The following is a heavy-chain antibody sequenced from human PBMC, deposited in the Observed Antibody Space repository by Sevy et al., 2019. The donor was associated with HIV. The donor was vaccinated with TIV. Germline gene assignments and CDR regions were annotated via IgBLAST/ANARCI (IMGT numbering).Heavy chain of an antibody. CDR2: IIPILGTT. Sequence: ASVKVSSKASGGTFTTSGISWVRQVPGQGLEWMGGIIPILGTTNYAQRFQYRVTITADESTKTAYMELSSLRSEDTAVYYCARGGGNGWYYFDYWGQATSVTVSS. D-gene: IGHD6-19*01. CDR1: GGTFTTSG. CDR3: ARGGGNGWYYFDY. J-gene: IGHJ4*02. V-gene: IGHV1-69*13.